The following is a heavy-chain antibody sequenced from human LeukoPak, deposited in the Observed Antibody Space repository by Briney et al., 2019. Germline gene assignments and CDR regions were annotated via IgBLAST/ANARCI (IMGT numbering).Heavy chain of an antibody. Sequence: GASVKVSCKAFGYTFTSNYMHWVRQAPGQGPEWMGVISPSGGSTTYAQKFQGRVTLTRDMSTSTDYLELSSLRSEDTAVYYCARDKALGRGGDAFDIWGQGTMVTVSS. D-gene: IGHD7-27*01. CDR1: GYTFTSNY. CDR2: ISPSGGST. CDR3: ARDKALGRGGDAFDI. V-gene: IGHV1-46*01. J-gene: IGHJ3*02.